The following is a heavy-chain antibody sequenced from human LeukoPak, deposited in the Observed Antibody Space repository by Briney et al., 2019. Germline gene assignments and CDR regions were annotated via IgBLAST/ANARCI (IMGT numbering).Heavy chain of an antibody. Sequence: SETLSLTCTVSGGSISSYYWSWIRQPPGKGLEWIGSIYYSGSTYYNPSLKSRVTISVDTSKNQFSLKLSSVTAADTAVYYCARGLRSSSFWFDPWGQGTLVTVSS. V-gene: IGHV4-59*12. D-gene: IGHD6-6*01. J-gene: IGHJ5*02. CDR1: GGSISSYY. CDR2: IYYSGST. CDR3: ARGLRSSSFWFDP.